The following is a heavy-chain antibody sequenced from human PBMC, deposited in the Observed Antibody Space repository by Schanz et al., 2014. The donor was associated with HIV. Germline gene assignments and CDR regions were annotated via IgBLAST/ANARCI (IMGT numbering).Heavy chain of an antibody. CDR2: ISSSGSTV. CDR1: RFTFSDYH. J-gene: IGHJ4*02. Sequence: QVQLVESGGGLVKPGGSLRLSCAASRFTFSDYHMNWIRQAPGKGLEWVSYISSSGSTVYSADSVKGRFTISRDNAKNSLYLQMNSLRAEDTAVYYCARDAARYFDWSYYFDFWGQGTLVTVSS. CDR3: ARDAARYFDWSYYFDF. D-gene: IGHD3-9*01. V-gene: IGHV3-11*04.